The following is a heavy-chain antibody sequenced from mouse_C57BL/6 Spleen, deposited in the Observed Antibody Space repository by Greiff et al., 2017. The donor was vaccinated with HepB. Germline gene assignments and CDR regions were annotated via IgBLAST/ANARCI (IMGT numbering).Heavy chain of an antibody. D-gene: IGHD2-12*01. V-gene: IGHV1-39*01. Sequence: VQLQQSGPELVKPGASVKISCKASGYSFTDYNMNWVKQSNGKSLEWIGVINPNYGTTSYNQKFKGKATLTVDQSSSTDYVQLNSLTSEDSAVYYCAREGASVYVRFAYWGQGTLFTVSA. CDR3: AREGASVYVRFAY. CDR1: GYSFTDYN. J-gene: IGHJ3*01. CDR2: INPNYGTT.